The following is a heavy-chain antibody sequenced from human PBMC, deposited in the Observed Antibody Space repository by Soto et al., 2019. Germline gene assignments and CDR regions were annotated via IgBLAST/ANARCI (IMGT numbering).Heavy chain of an antibody. V-gene: IGHV3-23*01. J-gene: IGHJ6*02. CDR2: ISGSGGST. Sequence: LRLSCAASGFTFSSYAMSWVRQAPGKGLEWVSAISGSGGSTYYADSVKGRFTISRDNSKNTLYLQMNSLRAEDTAVYYCAGARTGPKGYYYYYGMDVWGQGTTVTVSS. CDR3: AGARTGPKGYYYYYGMDV. CDR1: GFTFSSYA.